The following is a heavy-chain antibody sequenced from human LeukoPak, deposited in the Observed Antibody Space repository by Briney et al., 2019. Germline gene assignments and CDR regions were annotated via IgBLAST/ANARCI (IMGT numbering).Heavy chain of an antibody. D-gene: IGHD6-13*01. CDR1: GFTFSSYG. CDR3: AIGSKTAGTIYSFDY. V-gene: IGHV3-23*01. Sequence: PGGSLRLSCAASGFTFSSYGMSWVRQAPGKGLEWVSGISVSVDSTYYADSVKGRFTISRDNSKNTVYLQMNSLRAEDTAVYYCAIGSKTAGTIYSFDYWGQGTLVTVSS. CDR2: ISVSVDST. J-gene: IGHJ4*02.